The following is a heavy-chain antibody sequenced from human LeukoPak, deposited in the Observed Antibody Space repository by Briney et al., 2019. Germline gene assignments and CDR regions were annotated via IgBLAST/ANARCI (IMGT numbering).Heavy chain of an antibody. V-gene: IGHV3-30*04. CDR3: AKASYDSSGYYGPLEY. CDR1: GFTFSSYA. Sequence: PGGSLRLSCAASGFTFSSYAMHWVRQAPGKGLEWVAVISYDGSNKYYADSVKGRFTISRDNSKNTPYLQMNSLRAEDTAVYYCAKASYDSSGYYGPLEYWGQGTLVTVSS. CDR2: ISYDGSNK. D-gene: IGHD3-22*01. J-gene: IGHJ4*02.